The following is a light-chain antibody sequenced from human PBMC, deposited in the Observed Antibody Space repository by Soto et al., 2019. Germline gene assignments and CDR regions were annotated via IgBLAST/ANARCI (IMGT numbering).Light chain of an antibody. J-gene: IGKJ3*01. CDR1: QGIKND. CDR2: GAS. CDR3: LQDFSYPRT. V-gene: IGKV1-6*01. Sequence: AIQMTQSPSSLSASVGDTVTITCRASQGIKNDLTWFQQKPGKAPRLLIYGASALYSGVPSRFSGSGSSIDFTLTISSLQPEDFATYYCLQDFSYPRTFGPGTKVDIK.